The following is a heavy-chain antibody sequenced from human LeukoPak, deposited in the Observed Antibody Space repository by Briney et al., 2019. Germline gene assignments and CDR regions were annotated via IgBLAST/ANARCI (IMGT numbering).Heavy chain of an antibody. CDR3: ARGGSDFEYYYYGMDV. CDR2: IIPIFGTA. Sequence: GASVKVSCKASGGTFSSYAISWVRQAPGQGLEWMGGIIPIFGTANYAQKFQGRVTITADKSTSTAYMELSSLSSEDTVVYYCARGGSDFEYYYYGMDVWGKGTTVTVSS. V-gene: IGHV1-69*06. J-gene: IGHJ6*04. D-gene: IGHD1-26*01. CDR1: GGTFSSYA.